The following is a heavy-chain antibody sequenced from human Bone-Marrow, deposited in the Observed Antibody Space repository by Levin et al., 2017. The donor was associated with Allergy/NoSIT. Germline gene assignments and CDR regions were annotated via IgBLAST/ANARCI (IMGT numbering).Heavy chain of an antibody. V-gene: IGHV3-7*02. Sequence: HSGGSLRLSCASSGFTFSGYWMAWVRQAPGKGLEWVANINRDGGDGYYVDSVKGRFTISRDNARNSLDLQMNSLRVEDTAVYYCARNGAWSFEFWGQGTLVTVSS. CDR2: INRDGGDG. J-gene: IGHJ4*02. CDR3: ARNGAWSFEF. D-gene: IGHD2-8*01. CDR1: GFTFSGYW.